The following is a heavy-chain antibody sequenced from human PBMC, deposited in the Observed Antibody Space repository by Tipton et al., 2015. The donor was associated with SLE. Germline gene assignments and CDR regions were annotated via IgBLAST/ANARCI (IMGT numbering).Heavy chain of an antibody. CDR3: AREEVVTPGAFDI. CDR2: ISYSGST. CDR1: GDSMSNYY. V-gene: IGHV4-59*01. D-gene: IGHD2-21*02. Sequence: TLSLTCTVSGDSMSNYYWYWIRQPPGKGLEWIGYISYSGSTNYNPSLKSRVTISVDTSKNQFSLRLSSVTAADTALYYCAREEVVTPGAFDIWGQGTMVTVSS. J-gene: IGHJ3*02.